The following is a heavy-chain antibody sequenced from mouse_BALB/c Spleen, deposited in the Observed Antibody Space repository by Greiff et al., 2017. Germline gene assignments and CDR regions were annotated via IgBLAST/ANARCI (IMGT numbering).Heavy chain of an antibody. CDR2: ISSGGSYT. J-gene: IGHJ2*01. Sequence: VQRVESGGGLVKPGGSLKLSCAASGFTFSSYAMSWVRQTPEKRLEWVATISSGGSYTYYPDSVKGRFTISRDNAKNTLYLKMSSLRSEDTAMYYCSLGCNYFDYWGQGTTLTVSS. CDR3: SLGCNYFDY. V-gene: IGHV5-9-3*01. CDR1: GFTFSSYA.